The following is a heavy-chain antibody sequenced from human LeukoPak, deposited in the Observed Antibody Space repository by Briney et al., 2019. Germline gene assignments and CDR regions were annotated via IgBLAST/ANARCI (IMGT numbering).Heavy chain of an antibody. J-gene: IGHJ3*01. V-gene: IGHV4-4*02. CDR1: GNSVSSDYW. CDR2: IFHDGST. D-gene: IGHD3-22*01. Sequence: PSGTLSLTCVVSGNSVSSDYWWSWVRQPPGKGLEWIGEIFHDGSTNSNPSLESRLSMSVDKSKNQFSLELRSVTAADTAVYYCTREVNYDSSGVWGQGTMVIVFS. CDR3: TREVNYDSSGV.